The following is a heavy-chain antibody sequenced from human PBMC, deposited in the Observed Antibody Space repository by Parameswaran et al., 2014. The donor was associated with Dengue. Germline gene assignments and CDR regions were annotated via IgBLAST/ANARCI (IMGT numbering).Heavy chain of an antibody. CDR3: ARDRGVKDYYYMDV. J-gene: IGHJ6*03. V-gene: IGHV4-61*03. D-gene: IGHD3-10*01. Sequence: RWIRQPPGKGLEWIGYIYYSGSTKYNPSLKSRVTISVDTSKNHFSLKLSSVTAADTAVYYCARDRGVKDYYYMDVWGKGTTVTVSS. CDR2: IYYSGST.